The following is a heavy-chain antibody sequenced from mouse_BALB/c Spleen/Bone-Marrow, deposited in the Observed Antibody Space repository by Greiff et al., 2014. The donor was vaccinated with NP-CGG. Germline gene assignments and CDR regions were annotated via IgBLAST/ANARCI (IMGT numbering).Heavy chain of an antibody. CDR1: GDSITSGY. CDR2: ISYSGST. D-gene: IGHD1-1*01. CDR3: AKDYYGSSYVAY. Sequence: VQLKESGPSLVKPSQTLSLTCSVTGDSITSGYWNWIRKFPGNKLEYMGYISYSGSTYYNPSLKSRISITRDTSKNQYYLQLNSVTTEDTATYYCAKDYYGSSYVAYWGQGTLVTVSA. V-gene: IGHV3-8*02. J-gene: IGHJ3*01.